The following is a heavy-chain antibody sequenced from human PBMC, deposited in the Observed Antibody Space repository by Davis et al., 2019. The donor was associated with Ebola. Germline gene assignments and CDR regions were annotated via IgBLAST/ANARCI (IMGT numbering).Heavy chain of an antibody. V-gene: IGHV3-48*04. CDR1: GFTFSSYA. CDR2: ISSSGSTI. J-gene: IGHJ4*02. Sequence: PGGSLRLSCAASGFTFSSYAMHWIRQAPGKGLEWVSYISSSGSTIYYADSVKGRFTISRDNAKNSLYLQMNSLRAEDTAVYYCARAKYYYDSSGYPDYWGQGTLVTVSS. CDR3: ARAKYYYDSSGYPDY. D-gene: IGHD3-22*01.